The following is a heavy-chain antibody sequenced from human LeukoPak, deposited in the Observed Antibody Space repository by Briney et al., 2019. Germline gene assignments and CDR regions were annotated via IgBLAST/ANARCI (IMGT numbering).Heavy chain of an antibody. J-gene: IGHJ6*02. CDR1: GFVFSNYW. D-gene: IGHD6-19*01. CDR2: IKPDGTEK. V-gene: IGHV3-7*03. CDR3: ARDSGYSSGWYPGYYYYGMDV. Sequence: GGSLRLSCAASGFVFSNYWMSWVRQAPGKGLEWVANIKPDGTEKYYVDSLKGRFTISRDNSKNTLYLQMNSLRAEDTAVYYCARDSGYSSGWYPGYYYYGMDVWGQGTTVTVSS.